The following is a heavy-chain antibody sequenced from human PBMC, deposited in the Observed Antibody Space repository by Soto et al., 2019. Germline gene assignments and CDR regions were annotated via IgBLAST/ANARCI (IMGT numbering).Heavy chain of an antibody. CDR2: MNPNSGKT. CDR1: GYSFISSD. D-gene: IGHD3-10*01. V-gene: IGHV1-8*01. J-gene: IGHJ6*02. Sequence: QVQLVQSGAEVKKPGASVKVSCKASGYSFISSDINWVRQATGQGLEWMGWMNPNSGKTGYAQKFQGRVTTTRNTSISTVYMELSSLRSEDTAVYYCARGSRFGVMDVWGQGTTVTVSS. CDR3: ARGSRFGVMDV.